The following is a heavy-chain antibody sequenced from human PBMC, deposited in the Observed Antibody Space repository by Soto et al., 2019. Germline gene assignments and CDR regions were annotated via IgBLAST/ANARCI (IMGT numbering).Heavy chain of an antibody. D-gene: IGHD4-17*01. Sequence: EVHLVESGGGLVKPGGSLRLSCAASGLPFSKAWMSWVRQAPGKGLEWVGRTKNKGTTDYAAPVKDRFTISRDDSQNMDDHQMDSRKTADTAGYYCATDEEDYGDDGAFHYWGQGTLVTVSS. J-gene: IGHJ4*02. CDR1: GLPFSKAW. CDR2: TKNKGTT. CDR3: ATDEEDYGDDGAFHY. V-gene: IGHV3-15*01.